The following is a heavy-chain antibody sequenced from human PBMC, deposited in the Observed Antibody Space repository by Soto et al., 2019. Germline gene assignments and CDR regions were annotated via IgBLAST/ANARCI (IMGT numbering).Heavy chain of an antibody. CDR2: ISSSGSTI. CDR3: ARVLNTTYYYYYGMDV. V-gene: IGHV3-48*03. Sequence: GGSLRLSCAASGFTFSSYEMNWVRQAPGKGLEWVSYISSSGSTIYYADSVKGRFTISRDNAKNSLYLQMNSLRAEDTAVYYCARVLNTTYYYYYGMDVWGQGTTVTVSS. J-gene: IGHJ6*02. CDR1: GFTFSSYE.